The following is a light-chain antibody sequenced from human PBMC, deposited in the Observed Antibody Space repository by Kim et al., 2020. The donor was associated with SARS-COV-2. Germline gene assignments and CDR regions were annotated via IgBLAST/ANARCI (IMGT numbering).Light chain of an antibody. Sequence: QSALTQPASVSGSPGQSITISCTGTSNDIGDYNYVSWYQHHPGKAPVLLVFDVSKRPSRISNRFSGSKSSNTASLTISGLQAEDEADYYCSSYTSTDAYVFGTGTKVTVL. CDR3: SSYTSTDAYV. V-gene: IGLV2-14*03. CDR2: DVS. J-gene: IGLJ1*01. CDR1: SNDIGDYNY.